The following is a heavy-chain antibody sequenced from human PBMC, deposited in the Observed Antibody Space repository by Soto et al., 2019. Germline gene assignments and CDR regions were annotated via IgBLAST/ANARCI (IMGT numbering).Heavy chain of an antibody. J-gene: IGHJ3*02. D-gene: IGHD3-9*01. CDR1: GFTFSSYS. CDR2: ISSSSSYI. Sequence: EVQLVESGGGLVKPGGSLRLSCAASGFTFSSYSMNWVRQAPGKGLEWVSSISSSSSYIYYADSVKGRFTISRDNAKNALYLQMNSLRAEDTAVDYCAREFDYDILTGYYPTDACDIWGQGTMVTVSS. V-gene: IGHV3-21*01. CDR3: AREFDYDILTGYYPTDACDI.